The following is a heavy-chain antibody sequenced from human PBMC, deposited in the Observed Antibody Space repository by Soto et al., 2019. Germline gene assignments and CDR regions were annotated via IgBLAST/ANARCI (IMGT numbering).Heavy chain of an antibody. CDR3: VLEKCIFALRSPFDP. Sequence: QVQLEESGGGVVQPGRSLRLSCAASEFDFSNFAMHWVRQAPGKGLEWMAVISYNGDTQYYADSAKGRFTISRDTSKNMLYLPMYCLTSEDTAVYYRVLEKCIFALRSPFDPWGLGILVSVSS. CDR2: ISYNGDTQ. D-gene: IGHD3-3*02. J-gene: IGHJ5*02. V-gene: IGHV3-30-3*01. CDR1: EFDFSNFA.